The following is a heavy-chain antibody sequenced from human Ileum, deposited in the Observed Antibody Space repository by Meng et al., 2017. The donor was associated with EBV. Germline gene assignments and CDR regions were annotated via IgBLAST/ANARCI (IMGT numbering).Heavy chain of an antibody. CDR2: ININTGNP. CDR1: GYTFTSSS. J-gene: IGHJ4*02. Sequence: QVQLVQSGSEMKQPGDSVKVSCQAAGYTFTSSSMNWVRHAPGQGLEWMGWININTGNPTYAQGFTGRFVFSLDTSVSTAYLQIDSLKAEDTAVYYCARDKIAVAGITGDYWGQGTLVTVSS. D-gene: IGHD6-19*01. CDR3: ARDKIAVAGITGDY. V-gene: IGHV7-4-1*01.